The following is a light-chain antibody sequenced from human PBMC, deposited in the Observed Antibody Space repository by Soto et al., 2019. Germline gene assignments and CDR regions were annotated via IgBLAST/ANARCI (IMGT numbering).Light chain of an antibody. J-gene: IGKJ4*01. CDR1: QSVSSY. V-gene: IGKV3-11*01. CDR2: DAS. Sequence: EIVLTQSPATLSLSPGERATLSCRASQSVSSYLAWYQQKPGQAPRLLIYDASNRATGIPARFSGSGSGTDFTLTISGLEPEDFAVYDCQQRSNWPTFGGGTKVEI. CDR3: QQRSNWPT.